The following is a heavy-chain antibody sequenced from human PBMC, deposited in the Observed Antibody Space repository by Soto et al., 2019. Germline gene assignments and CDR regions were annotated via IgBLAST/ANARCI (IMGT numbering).Heavy chain of an antibody. Sequence: GGSLRLSCAASGFTFSNYAMHWVRQAPGKGLEWVAVISYDGNNKYYADSVKGRFTISRDNSENTLFLQMNSLIPEDTTVYYCARDLRRASSAFDIWGQGTMVTVSS. V-gene: IGHV3-30-3*01. J-gene: IGHJ3*02. CDR3: ARDLRRASSAFDI. D-gene: IGHD6-13*01. CDR2: ISYDGNNK. CDR1: GFTFSNYA.